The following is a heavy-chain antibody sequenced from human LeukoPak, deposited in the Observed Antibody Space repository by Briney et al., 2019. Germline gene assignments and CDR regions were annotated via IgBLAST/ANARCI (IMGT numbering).Heavy chain of an antibody. J-gene: IGHJ4*02. CDR3: ARGPAGMTTVTSLGDY. CDR1: GGSFGSDA. V-gene: IGHV1-69*05. D-gene: IGHD4-11*01. CDR2: IIPIFGTA. Sequence: SGKGSCKAAGGSFGSDASSGVGQAPGQGLEWMGGIIPIFGTANYAQKFQGRVTITTDESTSTAYMELSSLRSEDTAVYYCARGPAGMTTVTSLGDYWGQGTLVTVSS.